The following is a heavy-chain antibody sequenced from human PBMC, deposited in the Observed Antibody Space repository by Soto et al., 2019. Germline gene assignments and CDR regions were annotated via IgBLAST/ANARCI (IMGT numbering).Heavy chain of an antibody. V-gene: IGHV3-53*01. D-gene: IGHD2-15*01. CDR1: WFTVTGNY. J-gene: IGHJ2*01. CDR2: IHSGGNT. CDR3: ARIGIVAGIPQNFDL. Sequence: GSLRLSCASSWFTVTGNYMSWVRQAPGKGLEWVSVIHSGGNTYHSGSVRGRFTISRDNSKNTVFLQMDSLRAEDTAVYFCARIGIVAGIPQNFDLWGRGTLVTVSS.